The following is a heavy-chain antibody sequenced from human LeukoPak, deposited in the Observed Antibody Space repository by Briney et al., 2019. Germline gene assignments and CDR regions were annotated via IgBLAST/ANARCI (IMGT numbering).Heavy chain of an antibody. V-gene: IGHV1-46*01. J-gene: IGHJ5*02. CDR3: ARAYCSGGSCYGIDP. D-gene: IGHD2-15*01. Sequence: ASVKVSCKASGYTFTSYYMHWVRQAPGQGLEWMGIINPSGGSTSYAQKLQGRVTMTTDTSTSTAYMELRSLRSDDTAVYYCARAYCSGGSCYGIDPWGQGTLVTVSS. CDR2: INPSGGST. CDR1: GYTFTSYY.